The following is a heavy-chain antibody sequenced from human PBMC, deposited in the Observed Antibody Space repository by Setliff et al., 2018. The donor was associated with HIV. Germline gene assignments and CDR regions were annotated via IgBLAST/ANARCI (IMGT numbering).Heavy chain of an antibody. V-gene: IGHV1-18*01. D-gene: IGHD1-26*01. CDR2: ISAYNGNT. CDR3: ARGDTTDMYYFDY. CDR1: GYTFTSHG. Sequence: GASVKVSCKASGYTFTSHGITWVRQAPGQGLEWMGWISAYNGNTKYAQKFQDRVTMTTDTSTNTAYMELRSLRSADTAVYYCARGDTTDMYYFDYWGQGTLVTVSS. J-gene: IGHJ4*02.